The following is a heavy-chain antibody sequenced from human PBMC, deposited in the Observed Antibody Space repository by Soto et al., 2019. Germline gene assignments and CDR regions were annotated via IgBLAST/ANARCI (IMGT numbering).Heavy chain of an antibody. D-gene: IGHD2-15*01. V-gene: IGHV3-30*18. Sequence: QVQLVESGGGVVQPGRSLRLSCAASGFTFSSYGMHWVRQAPGKGLEWVAVISYDGSNKYYADSVKGRFTISRDNSKNTLYLQMNSLRAEDTAVYYCAKESSGGSDWYFDLWGRGTLVTVSS. CDR1: GFTFSSYG. J-gene: IGHJ2*01. CDR2: ISYDGSNK. CDR3: AKESSGGSDWYFDL.